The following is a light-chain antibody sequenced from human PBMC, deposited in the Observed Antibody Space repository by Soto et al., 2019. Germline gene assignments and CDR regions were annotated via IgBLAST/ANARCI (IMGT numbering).Light chain of an antibody. V-gene: IGLV2-8*01. CDR3: CSHAGDNTYV. CDR1: SSDVGGYNY. Sequence: ALTQPPSASGSPGQSVTISCTGTSSDVGGYNYVSWYQQHPGKAPKLMIYEVTKRPSGVPDRFSGSKSGNTASLTVSGLQAEDEADYFCCSHAGDNTYVFGTGTKVTVL. J-gene: IGLJ1*01. CDR2: EVT.